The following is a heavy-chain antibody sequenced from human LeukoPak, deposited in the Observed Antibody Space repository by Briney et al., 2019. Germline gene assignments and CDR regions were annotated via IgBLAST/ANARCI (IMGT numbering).Heavy chain of an antibody. V-gene: IGHV4-59*08. Sequence: SETLSLTCTVSGGSISSYYWSWIRQPPGKGLEWIGYIYYSGSTNYNPSLKSRVTISVDTSENQFSLKLTSVTAADTAVYYCARQTAYCYSSGTYRFDYWGQGTLVTVSS. CDR1: GGSISSYY. J-gene: IGHJ4*02. CDR3: ARQTAYCYSSGTYRFDY. D-gene: IGHD3-10*01. CDR2: IYYSGST.